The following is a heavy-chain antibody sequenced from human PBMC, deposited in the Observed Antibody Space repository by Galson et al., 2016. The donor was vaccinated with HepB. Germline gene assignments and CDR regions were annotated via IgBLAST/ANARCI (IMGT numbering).Heavy chain of an antibody. CDR2: ISWNSGVL. CDR1: GFPFDDCA. Sequence: SLRLSCAASGFPFDDCAMHWVRQAPGKGLEWVSGISWNSGVLGYADSVRGRVTISRDNAKYSLNLQMNSLRPEDTALYYCAKGHNTVTKILDFWGQGILVTVSS. J-gene: IGHJ4*02. D-gene: IGHD4-17*01. CDR3: AKGHNTVTKILDF. V-gene: IGHV3-9*01.